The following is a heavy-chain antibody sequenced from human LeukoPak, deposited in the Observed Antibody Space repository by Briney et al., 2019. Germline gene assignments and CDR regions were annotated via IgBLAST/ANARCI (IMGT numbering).Heavy chain of an antibody. CDR2: IYTGDSDT. CDR1: GSSFTSYW. V-gene: IGHV5-51*01. D-gene: IGHD3-9*01. CDR3: ARRDILTGSFDY. Sequence: GESLKISCKGSGSSFTSYWIGWVRQLPGKGVEWMGIIYTGDSDTRYSPSFQGQVTISADKSISTAFLQWSSLKASDAAMYYCARRDILTGSFDYWGQGTLVTVSS. J-gene: IGHJ4*02.